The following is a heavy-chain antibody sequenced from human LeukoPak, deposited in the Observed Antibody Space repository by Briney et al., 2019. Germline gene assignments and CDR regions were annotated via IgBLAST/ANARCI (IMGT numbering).Heavy chain of an antibody. CDR2: IQSDGTT. CDR1: GLTFSSAW. CDR3: ARDGSYKLDY. V-gene: IGHV3-74*01. J-gene: IGHJ4*02. D-gene: IGHD1-26*01. Sequence: GGSLRLSCAASGLTFSSAWMHWVRQTPGKGLVWVSRIQSDGTTTYADSVRGRFTISRDNAKNTLYLQMNNLRAEDTGIYYCARDGSYKLDYWGQGTLVIVSP.